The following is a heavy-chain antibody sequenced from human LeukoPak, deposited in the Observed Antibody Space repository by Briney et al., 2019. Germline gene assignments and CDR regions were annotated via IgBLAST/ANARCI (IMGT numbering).Heavy chain of an antibody. D-gene: IGHD2-2*01. CDR3: ARDPGEDIVVVPAATDY. V-gene: IGHV3-74*01. Sequence: GGSLRLSCAASGFTFSSYWMHWVRQAPGKVLVWVSRINTDGSSTSYADSVKGRFTISRDNAKNTLYLQMNSLRAEDTAVYYCARDPGEDIVVVPAATDYWGQGTLVTVSS. CDR2: INTDGSST. J-gene: IGHJ4*02. CDR1: GFTFSSYW.